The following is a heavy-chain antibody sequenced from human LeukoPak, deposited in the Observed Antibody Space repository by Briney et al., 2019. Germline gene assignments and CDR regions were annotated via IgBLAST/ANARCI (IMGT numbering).Heavy chain of an antibody. Sequence: PSETLSLTCIVSGGSINSYYWSWIRQPPGKGLEWIGYIYYSGSTNYNSSLKSRVTISADTSKNQFSLKLSSVTAADTAVYYCARGVRFFHYGMDVWGTGTTVTVSS. J-gene: IGHJ6*04. CDR2: IYYSGST. V-gene: IGHV4-59*01. CDR3: ARGVRFFHYGMDV. CDR1: GGSINSYY. D-gene: IGHD3-3*01.